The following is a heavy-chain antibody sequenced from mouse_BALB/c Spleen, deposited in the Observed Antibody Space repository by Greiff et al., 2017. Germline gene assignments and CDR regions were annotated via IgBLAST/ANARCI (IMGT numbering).Heavy chain of an antibody. J-gene: IGHJ3*01. V-gene: IGHV5-6-5*01. Sequence: EVKLVESGGGLVKPGGSLKLSCAASGFTFSSYAMSWVRQTPEKRLEWVASISSGGSTYYPDSVKGRFTISRDNARNILYLQMSSLRSEDTAMYYCARGRRGFGFDYWGQGTLVTVSA. CDR3: ARGRRGFGFDY. CDR2: ISSGGST. CDR1: GFTFSSYA.